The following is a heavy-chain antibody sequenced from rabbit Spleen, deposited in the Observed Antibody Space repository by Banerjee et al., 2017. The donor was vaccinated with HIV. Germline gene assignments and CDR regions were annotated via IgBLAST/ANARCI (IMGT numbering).Heavy chain of an antibody. Sequence: QQQLVESGGGLVKPGASLTLACKASGFSFSDRDVMCWVRQAPGKGLQWIACINTYTGKSVYASWAKGRFTMSRTSSTTVTLQMTSLTAADTATYFCARDLVAVIGWNFNLRGQGTLVTVS. CDR1: GFSFSDRDV. CDR3: ARDLVAVIGWNFNL. J-gene: IGHJ4*01. V-gene: IGHV1S45*01. D-gene: IGHD1-1*01. CDR2: INTYTGKS.